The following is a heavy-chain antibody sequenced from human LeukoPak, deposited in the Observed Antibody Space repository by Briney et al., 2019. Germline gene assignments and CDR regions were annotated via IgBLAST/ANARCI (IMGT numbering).Heavy chain of an antibody. Sequence: ASVKVSCKASGYSFTGHYIHWVRQAPGQGLEWMGWLNPNSGGTKFAQKFRGRVTITTDKSTRTAYMELSSLRSEDTAVYYCARDNDSRDPPHFDYWGQGTLVTVSS. CDR1: GYSFTGHY. V-gene: IGHV1-2*02. J-gene: IGHJ4*02. D-gene: IGHD3-16*01. CDR2: LNPNSGGT. CDR3: ARDNDSRDPPHFDY.